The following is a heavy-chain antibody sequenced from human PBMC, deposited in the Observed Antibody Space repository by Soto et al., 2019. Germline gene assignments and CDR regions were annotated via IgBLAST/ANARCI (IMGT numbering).Heavy chain of an antibody. D-gene: IGHD5-12*01. CDR1: GGSISSYY. Sequence: SETLSLTCTVSGGSISSYYWSWIRQPPGKGLEWIGYIYYSGSTNYNPSLKSRVTISVDTSKNQFSLKLSSVTAADTAVYYCARDPSGYGYNWFDPWGQGTLVTVSS. CDR3: ARDPSGYGYNWFDP. CDR2: IYYSGST. V-gene: IGHV4-59*01. J-gene: IGHJ5*02.